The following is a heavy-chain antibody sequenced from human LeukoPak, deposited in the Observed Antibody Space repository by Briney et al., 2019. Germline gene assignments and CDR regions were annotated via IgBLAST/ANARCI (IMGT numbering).Heavy chain of an antibody. Sequence: GGSLRLSCSVAGFSFDDYAMSWVRQAPGKGLEWVSGITWNGDITGYADSVRGRFTISRVNAKNSLYLQMNSLRAEDTALYYCARIQTGYSSGWSAYWGQGTLVTVSS. D-gene: IGHD6-19*01. V-gene: IGHV3-20*04. CDR1: GFSFDDYA. CDR3: ARIQTGYSSGWSAY. CDR2: ITWNGDIT. J-gene: IGHJ4*02.